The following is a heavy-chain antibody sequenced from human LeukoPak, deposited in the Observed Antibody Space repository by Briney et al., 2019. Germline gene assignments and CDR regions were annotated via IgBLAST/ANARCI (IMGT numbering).Heavy chain of an antibody. CDR2: ISGSGYDT. CDR1: KFTFIKYG. J-gene: IGHJ3*02. V-gene: IGHV3-23*01. CDR3: AKDPNGDYIGTFEI. D-gene: IGHD4-17*01. Sequence: GGSLRLSCATSKFTFIKYGLTWVRQAPGKGLEWVSSISGSGYDTQYAASVQGRFTISRDNSKNTLYLQMNSLRAEDTAIYYCAKDPNGDYIGTFEIWGHGTMVTVSS.